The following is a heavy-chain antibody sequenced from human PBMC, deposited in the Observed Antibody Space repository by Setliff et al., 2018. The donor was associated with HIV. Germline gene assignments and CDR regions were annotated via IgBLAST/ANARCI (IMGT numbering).Heavy chain of an antibody. CDR1: GHTFVNYY. CDR2: IYSGGGST. D-gene: IGHD2-8*01. Sequence: ASVKVSCKAPGHTFVNYYIHWVRQAPGQGLEWMGIIYSGGGSTNYAQKFQGRITMTSDTSTSTVYMELSSLRSEDSAVYYCARSIYEWGAFDIWGQGTMVTVSS. CDR3: ARSIYEWGAFDI. V-gene: IGHV1-46*01. J-gene: IGHJ3*02.